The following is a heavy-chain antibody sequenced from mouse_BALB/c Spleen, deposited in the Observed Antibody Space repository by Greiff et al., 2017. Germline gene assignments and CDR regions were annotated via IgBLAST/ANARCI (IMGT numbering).Heavy chain of an antibody. CDR3: TRGGDCYSRYAMDY. Sequence: VQLQQSGAELVKPGASVKLSCKASGYTFTSYYMYWVKQRPGQGLEWIGGINPSNGGTNFNEKFKSKATLTRDKSSSTAYMQLSSLTSEDSAVYYCTRGGDCYSRYAMDYWGQGTSVTVSS. CDR1: GYTFTSYY. D-gene: IGHD2-12*01. V-gene: IGHV1S81*02. CDR2: INPSNGGT. J-gene: IGHJ4*01.